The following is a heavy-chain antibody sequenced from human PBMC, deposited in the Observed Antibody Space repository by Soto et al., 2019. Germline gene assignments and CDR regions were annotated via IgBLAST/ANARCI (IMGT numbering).Heavy chain of an antibody. CDR3: AREAVVAARPRYFDY. CDR2: IYYSGST. V-gene: IGHV4-59*01. D-gene: IGHD6-6*01. CDR1: GGSISSYY. J-gene: IGHJ4*02. Sequence: SETLSLTCTVSGGSISSYYWSWIRQPPGKGLEWIGYIYYSGSTNYNPSLKSRVTISVDTSKNQFSLKLSSVTAADTAVYYCAREAVVAARPRYFDYWGQGTLVTVSS.